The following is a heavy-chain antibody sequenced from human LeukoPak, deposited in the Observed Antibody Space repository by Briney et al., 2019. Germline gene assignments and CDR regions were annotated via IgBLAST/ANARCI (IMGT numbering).Heavy chain of an antibody. J-gene: IGHJ4*02. D-gene: IGHD6-19*01. Sequence: ASVKVSCKASGYTFTGYYMHWVRQAPGQGLEWMGWINPNSGGTNYAQKFQGRVTMTRDTSISTAYMELSRLRSDDTAVYYCAREEGIAVAGPDYWGQGTLVTVSS. CDR3: AREEGIAVAGPDY. V-gene: IGHV1-2*02. CDR1: GYTFTGYY. CDR2: INPNSGGT.